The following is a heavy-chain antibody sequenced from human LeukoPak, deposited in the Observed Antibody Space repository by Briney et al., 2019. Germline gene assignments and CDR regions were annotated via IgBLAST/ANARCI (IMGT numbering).Heavy chain of an antibody. CDR3: ARASTGGYYYGSGSQNFDY. V-gene: IGHV1-2*02. Sequence: GASVKVSCKASGYTFTGYYMHWVRQAPGQGLEWMGWINPNSGGTNYAQKFQGRATMTRDTSISTAYMELSRLRSDDTAVYYCARASTGGYYYGSGSQNFDYWGQGTLVTVSS. D-gene: IGHD3-10*01. CDR2: INPNSGGT. CDR1: GYTFTGYY. J-gene: IGHJ4*02.